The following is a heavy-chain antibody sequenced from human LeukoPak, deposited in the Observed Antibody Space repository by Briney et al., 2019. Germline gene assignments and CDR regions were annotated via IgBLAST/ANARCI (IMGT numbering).Heavy chain of an antibody. CDR3: ATLVASETYLAVFDY. CDR2: ITGSGGNT. V-gene: IGHV3-23*01. Sequence: GGSLRLSCAASGLTFSNHAMTWVRQSPGRGLEWVSGITGSGGNTYYAESVKGRFTISRDNSRNTLYLQMNSLRAEDAAFYCATLVASETYLAVFDYWGLGTLVTVSS. CDR1: GLTFSNHA. J-gene: IGHJ4*02. D-gene: IGHD6-19*01.